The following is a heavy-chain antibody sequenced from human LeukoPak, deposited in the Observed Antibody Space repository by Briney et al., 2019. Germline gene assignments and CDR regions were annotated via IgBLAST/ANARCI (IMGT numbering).Heavy chain of an antibody. V-gene: IGHV1-2*02. Sequence: GASVKVSCKASGGTFSSYAISWVRQAPGQGLERVGWINSNNGGTSYAQKFQGRVTMTRDTSITTAYMELPSLTSDDTAVYYCARGYSSPVPNFDYWGQGTLVTVSS. D-gene: IGHD6-19*01. CDR2: INSNNGGT. CDR1: GGTFSSYA. CDR3: ARGYSSPVPNFDY. J-gene: IGHJ4*02.